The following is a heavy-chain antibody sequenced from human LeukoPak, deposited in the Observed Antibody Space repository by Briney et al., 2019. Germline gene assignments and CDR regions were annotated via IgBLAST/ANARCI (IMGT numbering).Heavy chain of an antibody. CDR1: GGSFSGYY. V-gene: IGHV4-34*01. CDR2: INHSGST. D-gene: IGHD6-13*01. J-gene: IGHJ4*02. Sequence: SETLSLTCAVYGGSFSGYYWSWIRKPPGKGLEWIGEINHSGSTNYNPSLKSRVTISVDTSKNQFSLKLSSVTAADTAVYYCARGGRIAAAGTGYWGQGTLVTVSS. CDR3: ARGGRIAAAGTGY.